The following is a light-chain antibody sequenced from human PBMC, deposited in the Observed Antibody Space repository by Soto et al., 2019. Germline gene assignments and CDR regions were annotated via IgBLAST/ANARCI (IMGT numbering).Light chain of an antibody. CDR2: AAS. V-gene: IGKV1-9*01. CDR1: QGISSY. J-gene: IGKJ1*01. CDR3: QNFDSAPQT. Sequence: IQLTQSPSSLSASVGDRVTITCRASQGISSYLAWYQQKPGKAPKLLIYAASSLQSGVPSRFSGSGSGTEFTLTISSLQPEDVATYYCQNFDSAPQTFGQGTKVDIK.